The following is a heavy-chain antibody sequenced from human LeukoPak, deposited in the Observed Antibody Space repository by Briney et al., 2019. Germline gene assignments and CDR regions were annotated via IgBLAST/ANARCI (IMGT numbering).Heavy chain of an antibody. J-gene: IGHJ1*01. CDR1: GGSFSGYY. Sequence: SETLSLTCAVYGGSFSGYYWSWIRQPPGKGLEWIGEINHSGSTNYNPSLKSRVNISVDTSKNQFSLKLSSVTAADTAVYYCARGQSPYGDYVSYFQHWGQGTLVTVSS. D-gene: IGHD4-17*01. CDR3: ARGQSPYGDYVSYFQH. CDR2: INHSGST. V-gene: IGHV4-34*01.